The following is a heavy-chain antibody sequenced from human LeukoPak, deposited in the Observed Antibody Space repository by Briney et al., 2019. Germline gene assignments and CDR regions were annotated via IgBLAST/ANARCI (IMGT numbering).Heavy chain of an antibody. V-gene: IGHV3-74*01. CDR2: INSDGSST. CDR3: AREGYSYGPLYIDY. D-gene: IGHD5-18*01. Sequence: GGSLRRSCAASGFTFSSYWLHWVRQAPGKGLVWVSRINSDGSSTSYADSVKGRFTISRDNAKNTRYLQMNSLRAEDTAVYYCAREGYSYGPLYIDYWGQGTLVTVSS. J-gene: IGHJ4*02. CDR1: GFTFSSYW.